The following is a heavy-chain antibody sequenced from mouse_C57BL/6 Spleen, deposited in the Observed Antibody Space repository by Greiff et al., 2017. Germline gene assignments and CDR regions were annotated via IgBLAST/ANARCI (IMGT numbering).Heavy chain of an antibody. Sequence: VKLQESGAELVRPGASVTLSCKASGYTFTDYEMHWVKQTPVHGLEWIGAIDPETGGTAYNQKFKGKAILTADKSSSTAYMELRSLTSEDSAVYYCTRVLYYWGQGTLVTVSA. D-gene: IGHD2-12*01. J-gene: IGHJ3*01. CDR2: IDPETGGT. CDR1: GYTFTDYE. CDR3: TRVLYY. V-gene: IGHV1-15*01.